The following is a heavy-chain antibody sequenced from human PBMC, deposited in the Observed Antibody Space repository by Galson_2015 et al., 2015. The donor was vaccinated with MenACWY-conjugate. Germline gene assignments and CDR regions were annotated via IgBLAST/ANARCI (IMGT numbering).Heavy chain of an antibody. J-gene: IGHJ6*02. D-gene: IGHD3/OR15-3a*01. CDR1: GFTFGSYA. CDR2: ISGSGDNT. Sequence: SLRLSCAASGFTFGSYAMSWVRQAPGKGLEWVSGISGSGDNTYYADYVKGRFTISRDNSKNTLFLEMNNLRAEDAAVYYCAKVDGLGWLGGMDVWGQGTTVTDSS. CDR3: AKVDGLGWLGGMDV. V-gene: IGHV3-23*01.